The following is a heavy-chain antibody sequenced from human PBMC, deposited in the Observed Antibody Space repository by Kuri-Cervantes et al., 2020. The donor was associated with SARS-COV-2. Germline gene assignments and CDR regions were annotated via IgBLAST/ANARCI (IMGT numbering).Heavy chain of an antibody. CDR2: FDPEDGET. D-gene: IGHD4-11*01. CDR3: ARAVDYMNAFDI. V-gene: IGHV1-24*01. J-gene: IGHJ3*02. CDR1: GYTLTELS. Sequence: ASVKVSCKVSGYTLTELSMHWVRQAPGKGLEWMGGFDPEDGETIYAQKFQGRVTMTEDTSTDTAYMELSSLRSEDTAVYYCARAVDYMNAFDIWGQGTMVTVSS.